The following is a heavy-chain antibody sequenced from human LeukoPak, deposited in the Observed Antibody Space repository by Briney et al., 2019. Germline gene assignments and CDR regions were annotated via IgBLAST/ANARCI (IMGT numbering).Heavy chain of an antibody. CDR2: ISWNSGSI. V-gene: IGHV3-9*01. D-gene: IGHD3-22*01. CDR1: GFTFDDYA. Sequence: GGSLRLSCAASGFTFDDYAMHWVWQAPGKGLEWVSGISWNSGSIGYADSVKGRFTISRDNAKNSLYLQMNSLRAEDTALYYCAKNLSPEYYDSSGLDYWGQGTLVTVSS. CDR3: AKNLSPEYYDSSGLDY. J-gene: IGHJ4*02.